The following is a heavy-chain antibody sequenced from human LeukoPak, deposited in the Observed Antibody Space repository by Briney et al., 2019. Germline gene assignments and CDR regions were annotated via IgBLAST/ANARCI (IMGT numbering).Heavy chain of an antibody. D-gene: IGHD3-3*01. CDR1: GFTFSSYA. Sequence: GGSQRLSCAASGFTFSSYAMHWVRQAPGKGLEWVAVISYDGSNKYYADSVKGRFTISRDNSKNTLYLQMNSLRAEDTAVYYCAKAFGVVNNWFDPWGQGTLVTVSS. CDR3: AKAFGVVNNWFDP. CDR2: ISYDGSNK. V-gene: IGHV3-30*01. J-gene: IGHJ5*02.